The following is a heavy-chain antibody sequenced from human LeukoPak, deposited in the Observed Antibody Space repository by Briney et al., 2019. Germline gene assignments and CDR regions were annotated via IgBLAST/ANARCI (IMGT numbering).Heavy chain of an antibody. J-gene: IGHJ5*02. V-gene: IGHV1-3*01. CDR2: INAGNGNT. CDR3: ARDEVGYCSSTSCYAEVYNWFDP. D-gene: IGHD2-2*01. Sequence: ASVKVSCKASGYTFTSYAMHWVRQAPGQRLEWMGWINAGNGNTKYSQKFQGRVTITRDTSASTAYMELSGLRSEDTAVYYCARDEVGYCSSTSCYAEVYNWFDPWGQGTLVTVSS. CDR1: GYTFTSYA.